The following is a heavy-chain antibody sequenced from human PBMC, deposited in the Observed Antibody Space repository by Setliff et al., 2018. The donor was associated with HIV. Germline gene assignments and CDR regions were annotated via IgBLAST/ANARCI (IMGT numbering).Heavy chain of an antibody. V-gene: IGHV4-39*01. CDR1: GGSISSTNYF. CDR2: IYYYGST. J-gene: IGHJ4*02. CDR3: VNPSGAMGDFDS. D-gene: IGHD3-16*01. Sequence: SETLSLTCTVSGGSISSTNYFWGWIRQPPGKGLEWIGTIYYYGSTYYNPSLKSRVTISIDTSKNQFSLQLTSVTAADTAVYYCVNPSGAMGDFDSWGQGTLVTVSS.